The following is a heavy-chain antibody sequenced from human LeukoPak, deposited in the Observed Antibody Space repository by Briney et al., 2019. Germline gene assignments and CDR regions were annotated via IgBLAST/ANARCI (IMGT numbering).Heavy chain of an antibody. V-gene: IGHV4-30-2*01. Sequence: SETLSLTCTVSGGSISSGGYYWSWIRQPPGKGLEWIGYIYHSGSTYYNPSLKSRVTISVDRSKNQFSLKLSSVTAADTAVYYCARVKGLRLGELSLYYYYGMDVWGQGTTVTVSS. J-gene: IGHJ6*02. D-gene: IGHD3-16*02. CDR3: ARVKGLRLGELSLYYYYGMDV. CDR2: IYHSGST. CDR1: GGSISSGGYY.